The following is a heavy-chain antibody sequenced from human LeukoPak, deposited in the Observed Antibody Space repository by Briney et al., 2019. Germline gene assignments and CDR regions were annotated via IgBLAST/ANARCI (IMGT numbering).Heavy chain of an antibody. CDR2: ISSSGSTT. V-gene: IGHV3-48*01. D-gene: IGHD6-13*01. CDR1: GFSVRSCC. Sequence: GGSLRLSCAASGFSVRSCCMTWVRQAPGKGLEWVSYISSSGSTTYYADSVKGRFTISRDNSKNTLYLQMNSLRAEDTTVYYCAREANSWYIDHWGQGTLVTVSS. J-gene: IGHJ4*02. CDR3: AREANSWYIDH.